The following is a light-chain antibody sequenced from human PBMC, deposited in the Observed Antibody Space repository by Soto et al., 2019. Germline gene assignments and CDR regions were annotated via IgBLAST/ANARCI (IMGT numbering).Light chain of an antibody. V-gene: IGKV3-20*01. CDR2: GAS. J-gene: IGKJ1*01. CDR3: QQYVSSPWA. CDR1: QSVTNSF. Sequence: EIVLAQSPGTLSLSPGERATLSCGASQSVTNSFLAWYQQKPGQAPRLLIYGASWRATGIPDRFTGSGSGTDFSITISRLEPEDFAVYYCQQYVSSPWAFGQGTKVEI.